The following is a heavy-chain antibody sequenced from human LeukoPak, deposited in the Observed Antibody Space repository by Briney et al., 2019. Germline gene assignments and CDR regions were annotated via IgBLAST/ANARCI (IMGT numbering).Heavy chain of an antibody. V-gene: IGHV1-2*02. CDR2: INPNSGGT. D-gene: IGHD7-27*01. J-gene: IGHJ5*02. Sequence: ASVKVSCKASGGIFSNYAISWVRQAPGQGLEWMGWINPNSGGTNYAQKFQGRVTMTRDTSISTAYMELSRLRSDDTAVYYCARDALRNRHWGAWFDPWGQGTLVTVSS. CDR1: GGIFSNYA. CDR3: ARDALRNRHWGAWFDP.